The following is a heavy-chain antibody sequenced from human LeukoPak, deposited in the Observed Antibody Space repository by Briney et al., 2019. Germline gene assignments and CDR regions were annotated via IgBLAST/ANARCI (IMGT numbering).Heavy chain of an antibody. CDR3: VRYGSGSPVDY. D-gene: IGHD3-10*01. V-gene: IGHV3-21*01. CDR2: ISSSSSYI. J-gene: IGHJ4*02. CDR1: GFTFSSYS. Sequence: GRSLRLSCAASGFTFSSYSMNWVRHAPGKGLEWVSSISSSSSYIYYADSVKGRFTISRDNAKNSLYLQMNSLRAEDTAVYYCVRYGSGSPVDYWGQGTLVTVSS.